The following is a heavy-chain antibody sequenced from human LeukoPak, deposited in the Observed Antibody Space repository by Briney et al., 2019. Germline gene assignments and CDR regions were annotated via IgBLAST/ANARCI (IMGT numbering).Heavy chain of an antibody. D-gene: IGHD3-10*01. CDR3: ARDGVVRGVISHFDY. V-gene: IGHV3-53*01. J-gene: IGHJ4*02. CDR2: IYIGGST. Sequence: GGSLRLSCAASGFTFSSYAMSWVRQAPGKGLEWVSVIYIGGSTYYPDSVRGRFTISRDNSKNTVYLQMNSLRAEDTAVYYCARDGVVRGVISHFDYWGQGTLVTVSS. CDR1: GFTFSSYA.